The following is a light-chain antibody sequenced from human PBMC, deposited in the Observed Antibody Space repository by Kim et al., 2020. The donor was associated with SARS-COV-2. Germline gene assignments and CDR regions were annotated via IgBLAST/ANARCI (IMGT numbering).Light chain of an antibody. Sequence: STLSASVGDRVIITCRASQSNSMWLAWYQQKPGKAPKLLISKASSLESGVPSRFSGSGSGTEFTLTISSLQPDDFATYYCRQYDNYFGQGTKLEIK. CDR3: RQYDNY. V-gene: IGKV1-5*03. CDR1: QSNSMW. CDR2: KAS. J-gene: IGKJ2*01.